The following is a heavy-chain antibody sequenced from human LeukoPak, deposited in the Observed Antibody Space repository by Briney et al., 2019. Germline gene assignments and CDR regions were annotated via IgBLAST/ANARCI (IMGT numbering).Heavy chain of an antibody. V-gene: IGHV3-23*01. CDR2: ISGSGGST. D-gene: IGHD6-19*01. CDR1: GFNVSGYW. Sequence: QPGGSLRLSCAASGFNVSGYWIHWVRQAPGKGLEWVSAISGSGGSTYYADSVKGRFTISRDNSKNTLYLQMNSLRAEDTAVYYCAKGSRDSSGWYRDYWGQGTLVTVSS. CDR3: AKGSRDSSGWYRDY. J-gene: IGHJ4*02.